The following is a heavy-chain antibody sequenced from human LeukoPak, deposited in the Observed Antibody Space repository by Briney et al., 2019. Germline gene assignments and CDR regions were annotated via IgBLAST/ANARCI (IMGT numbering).Heavy chain of an antibody. CDR1: GYTFSTYG. V-gene: IGHV1-18*01. CDR3: ARDQRFGIAAVDSWFDP. Sequence: ASVKVSCKASGYTFSTYGINWVRQAPGQGLEWMGWISAYNGHTIYAQTFQGRVTLTTSTSTNTAYMELRSLRSDDTAVYYCARDQRFGIAAVDSWFDPWGQGTLVTVSS. J-gene: IGHJ5*02. D-gene: IGHD6-13*01. CDR2: ISAYNGHT.